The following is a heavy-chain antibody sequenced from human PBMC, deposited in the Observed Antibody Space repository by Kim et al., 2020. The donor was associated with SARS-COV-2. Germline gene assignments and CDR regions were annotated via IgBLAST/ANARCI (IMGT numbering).Heavy chain of an antibody. J-gene: IGHJ4*02. CDR2: ISVGGGNT. Sequence: GGSLRLSCAASGFTFSNYAMTWVRQPPGKGLEWGSSISVGGGNTKYADSAKGRFTISRDNSKTTQYFQMNSLRAEATAIFYFARPRSSIRYYFDYWCQG. V-gene: IGHV3-23*01. D-gene: IGHD6-13*01. CDR1: GFTFSNYA. CDR3: ARPRSSIRYYFDY.